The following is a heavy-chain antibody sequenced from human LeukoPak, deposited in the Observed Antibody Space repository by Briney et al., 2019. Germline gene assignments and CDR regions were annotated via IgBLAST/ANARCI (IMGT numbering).Heavy chain of an antibody. CDR3: AIGVRLT. Sequence: PGGSLRLSCAASGFTFSSYDMSWLRQAPGKGLEWVSDISGSGGSTYYADSVKRRFTISRDNSKNTLYLQMNSLMAECTAVYCCAIGVRLTRGQGTLVTVSS. CDR2: ISGSGGST. D-gene: IGHD3-10*01. CDR1: GFTFSSYD. V-gene: IGHV3-23*01. J-gene: IGHJ4*02.